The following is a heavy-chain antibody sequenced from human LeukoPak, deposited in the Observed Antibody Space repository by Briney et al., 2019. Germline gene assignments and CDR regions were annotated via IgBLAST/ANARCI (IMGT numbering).Heavy chain of an antibody. V-gene: IGHV1-46*01. CDR2: INPSGGST. D-gene: IGHD3-22*01. Sequence: ASVKVSCKASGYTFTSYYMHWVRQAPGQGLEWMGIINPSGGSTSYAQKFQGRVTMTRDMSTSTVYMELSSLRSEDTAVYYCARVVSAISSGYYDWALDYWGQGTLVTVSS. J-gene: IGHJ4*02. CDR3: ARVVSAISSGYYDWALDY. CDR1: GYTFTSYY.